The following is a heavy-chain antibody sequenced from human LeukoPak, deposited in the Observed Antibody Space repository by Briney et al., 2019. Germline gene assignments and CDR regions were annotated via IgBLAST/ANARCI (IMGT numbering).Heavy chain of an antibody. CDR3: ARHRYYYDSSGYYYQP. V-gene: IGHV4-59*01. Sequence: PSETLSLTCTVSGASISSYYWSWIRQPPGKGLEWMGYIYYSGSTNYNPSLKSRVTISVHTSKTQFSLRLSSVTAADTAVYYCARHRYYYDSSGYYYQPWGQGTLVTVSS. CDR2: IYYSGST. D-gene: IGHD3-22*01. J-gene: IGHJ5*02. CDR1: GASISSYY.